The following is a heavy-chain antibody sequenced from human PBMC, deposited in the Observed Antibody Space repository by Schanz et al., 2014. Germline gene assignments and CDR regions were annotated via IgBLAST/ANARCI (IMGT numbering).Heavy chain of an antibody. Sequence: VQLVESGGGVVQPGRSLRLSCAASGFTFGSYPIHWVRQAPGKGLEWLSYISRDGTTSYYADSVKGRFTISRDNAKNSLYLEMTSLRGEDTAVYYCARENLNWEAFDIWGQGTVVTVSS. V-gene: IGHV3-48*04. CDR2: ISRDGTTS. CDR1: GFTFGSYP. J-gene: IGHJ3*02. D-gene: IGHD7-27*01. CDR3: ARENLNWEAFDI.